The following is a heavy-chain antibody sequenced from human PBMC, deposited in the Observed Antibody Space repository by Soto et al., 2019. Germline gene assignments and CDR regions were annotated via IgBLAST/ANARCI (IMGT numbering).Heavy chain of an antibody. D-gene: IGHD3-3*02. V-gene: IGHV3-21*01. Sequence: EVQLVESGGGLVKPGGSLRLSCVTSGFTFSRNTMNWVRQAPGKGLEWVASITSSGSYVYYADSVKGRFSASRDNANKSLSLQMNSLRPDDTAVYFCVKDEGIEAMDVWGQGTTVSVSS. CDR2: ITSSGSYV. CDR1: GFTFSRNT. J-gene: IGHJ6*02. CDR3: VKDEGIEAMDV.